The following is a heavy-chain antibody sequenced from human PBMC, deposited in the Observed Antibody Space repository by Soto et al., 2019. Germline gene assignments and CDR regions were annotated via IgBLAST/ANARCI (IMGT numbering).Heavy chain of an antibody. V-gene: IGHV4-34*01. D-gene: IGHD2-15*01. CDR3: ARPRHCSGGSCYFRGENWFDP. CDR2: INHSGST. J-gene: IGHJ5*02. CDR1: GGSFSGYY. Sequence: PSETLSLTCAVYGGSFSGYYWSWIRQPPGKGLEWIGEINHSGSTNYNPSLKSRVTISVDTSKNQFSLKLSSVTAADTAVYYCARPRHCSGGSCYFRGENWFDPCGQGTQVTVSS.